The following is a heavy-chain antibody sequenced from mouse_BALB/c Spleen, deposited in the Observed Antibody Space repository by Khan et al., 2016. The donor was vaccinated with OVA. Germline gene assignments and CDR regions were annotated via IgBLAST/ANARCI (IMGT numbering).Heavy chain of an antibody. CDR2: ISSGGST. CDR1: GFTYSNYA. CDR3: ARDYWFAY. Sequence: EVELVESGGGLVQPGGSLKLSCAASGFTYSNYAMPWVRQTPEKRLEWVASISSGGSTYYPDSVKGRFTISRDNSRNILTLQMSSLRSEDTAMYYCARDYWFAYWGQGTLVTVSA. V-gene: IGHV5-6-5*01. J-gene: IGHJ3*01.